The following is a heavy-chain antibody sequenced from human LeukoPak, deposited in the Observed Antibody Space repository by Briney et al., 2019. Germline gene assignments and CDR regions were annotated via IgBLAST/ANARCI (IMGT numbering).Heavy chain of an antibody. D-gene: IGHD3-22*01. CDR1: GYTFTSYY. V-gene: IGHV1-46*01. J-gene: IGHJ6*02. CDR2: INPSGGST. CDR3: ARAGEYYYDSSGYYSRYYYYGMDV. Sequence: ASVKVSCKASGYTFTSYYMHWVRQAPGQGLEWMGIINPSGGSTSYAQKFQGRVTMTRDTSTSTVYMELSSLRSEDTAVYYCARAGEYYYDSSGYYSRYYYYGMDVWGQGTTVTVSS.